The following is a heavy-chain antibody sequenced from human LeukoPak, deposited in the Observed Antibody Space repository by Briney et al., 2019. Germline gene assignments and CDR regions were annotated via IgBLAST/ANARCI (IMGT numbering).Heavy chain of an antibody. V-gene: IGHV4-59*01. Sequence: SETLSLTCTVSGGSISSSYWSWIRRPPGKGLEWIGYIYYSGSTNYNPSLKSRVTISVDTSKNQFSLKLSSVTAADTAVYYCAVFAYDFWSGYLDPWGQGTLVTVSS. D-gene: IGHD3-3*01. CDR2: IYYSGST. CDR3: AVFAYDFWSGYLDP. J-gene: IGHJ5*02. CDR1: GGSISSSY.